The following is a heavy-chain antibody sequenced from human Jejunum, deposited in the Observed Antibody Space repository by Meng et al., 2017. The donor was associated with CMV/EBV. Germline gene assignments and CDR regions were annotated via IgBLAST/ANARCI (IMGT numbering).Heavy chain of an antibody. Sequence: QIPLKGSGPTLVKPTQTLTLTCSFSGFSLITSGVGVGWIRQPPGRALEWLALIYWDNDKRYSPSLKNRLTITKDTSKNQVVLTLTNIDPVDTATYYCAHRHRLRDFDYWGQGTLVTVSS. CDR3: AHRHRLRDFDY. CDR2: IYWDNDK. J-gene: IGHJ4*02. D-gene: IGHD4-17*01. V-gene: IGHV2-5*02. CDR1: GFSLITSGVG.